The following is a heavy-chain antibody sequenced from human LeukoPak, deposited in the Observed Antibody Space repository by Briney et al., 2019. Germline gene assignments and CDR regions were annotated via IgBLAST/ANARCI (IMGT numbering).Heavy chain of an antibody. CDR3: ARDRSGYYPALDY. CDR2: ISSSSSYI. D-gene: IGHD3-22*01. Sequence: GGSLRLSCAASGFNFSSYSMNWVRQAPGKGLEWVSSISSSSSYIYYADSVKGRFTISRDNAKNSLYLQMNSLRAEDTAVYYCARDRSGYYPALDYWGQGTLVTVSS. J-gene: IGHJ4*02. CDR1: GFNFSSYS. V-gene: IGHV3-21*01.